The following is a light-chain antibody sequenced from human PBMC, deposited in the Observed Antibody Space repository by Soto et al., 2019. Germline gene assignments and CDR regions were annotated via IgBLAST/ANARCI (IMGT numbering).Light chain of an antibody. CDR1: QDISVY. V-gene: IGKV1-27*01. CDR2: SAS. Sequence: DIQMTQSPSSLSASVGDRVTITCRASQDISVYLDWYQQKPGKVPKLLIYSASTLQSGVPSRLNGSGSGTDFTLTISILQPQEVANYSCQKYNTHPLTFGQGTRLEIK. CDR3: QKYNTHPLT. J-gene: IGKJ5*01.